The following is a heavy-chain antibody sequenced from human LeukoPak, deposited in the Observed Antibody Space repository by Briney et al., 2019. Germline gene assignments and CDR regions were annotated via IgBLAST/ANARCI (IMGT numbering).Heavy chain of an antibody. CDR1: GGSISSGGYY. V-gene: IGHV3-7*01. D-gene: IGHD3-22*01. Sequence: ETLSLTCTVSGGSISSGGYYWSWIRQHPGKGLEWVANIKQDGSEKYYVDSVKGRFTISRDNAKNSLYLQMNSLRAEDTAVYYCARDEHYYDSSGYSNWFDPWGQGTLVTVSS. J-gene: IGHJ5*02. CDR3: ARDEHYYDSSGYSNWFDP. CDR2: IKQDGSEK.